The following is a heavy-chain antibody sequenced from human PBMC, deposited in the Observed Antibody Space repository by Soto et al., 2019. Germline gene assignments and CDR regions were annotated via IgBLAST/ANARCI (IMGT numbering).Heavy chain of an antibody. D-gene: IGHD1-26*01. CDR1: GFTFSSYG. CDR3: AKVGGSGSYFDY. J-gene: IGHJ4*02. Sequence: QVQLVESGGGVVQPGRSLRLSCAASGFTFSSYGMHWVRQAPGKGLEWVAVISYDGSNKYYADSVKGQFTISRDNSKNTLYLQMNSLRAEDTAVYYCAKVGGSGSYFDYWGQGTLVTVSS. CDR2: ISYDGSNK. V-gene: IGHV3-30*18.